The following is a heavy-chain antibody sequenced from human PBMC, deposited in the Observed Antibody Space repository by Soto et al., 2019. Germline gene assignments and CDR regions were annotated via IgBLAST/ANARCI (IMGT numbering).Heavy chain of an antibody. V-gene: IGHV1-18*01. CDR1: GYTFTSYG. J-gene: IGHJ4*02. CDR2: ISAYNGNT. D-gene: IGHD3-22*01. Sequence: SVKVSCKASGYTFTSYGISWVRQAPVQGLEWMGWISAYNGNTNYAQKLQGRVTMTTDTSTSTAYMELRSLRSDDTAVYYCARGDYYDSSGYTFDYWGKGTLVTVPS. CDR3: ARGDYYDSSGYTFDY.